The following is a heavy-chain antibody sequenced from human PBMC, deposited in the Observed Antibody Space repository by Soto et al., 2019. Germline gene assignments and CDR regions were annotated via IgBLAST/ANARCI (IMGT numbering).Heavy chain of an antibody. CDR2: IYYSGST. CDR3: ARSPNYYYYGFDV. Sequence: TLSLTCTVSGGSVSSGDYFWSWLRQSPGKRLEWIAYIYYSGSTNYNPSLKSRATISVDTSKSQVSLTLTSMTAADAALYYCARSPNYYYYGFDVWGQGTAVTVSS. D-gene: IGHD3-10*01. V-gene: IGHV4-61*08. CDR1: GGSVSSGDYF. J-gene: IGHJ6*02.